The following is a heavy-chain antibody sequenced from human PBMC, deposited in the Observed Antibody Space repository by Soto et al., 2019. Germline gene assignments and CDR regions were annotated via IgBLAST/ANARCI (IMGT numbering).Heavy chain of an antibody. CDR3: AKVYTPRRSLYWFDP. V-gene: IGHV3-30*18. Sequence: HLGGSLRLSCAASGFTFSSYGMHWVRQAPGKGLEWVAVISYDGSNKYYADSVKGRFTISRDNSKNTLYLQMNSLRAEDTAVYYCAKVYTPRRSLYWFDPWGQGTLVTVSS. J-gene: IGHJ5*02. CDR2: ISYDGSNK. CDR1: GFTFSSYG.